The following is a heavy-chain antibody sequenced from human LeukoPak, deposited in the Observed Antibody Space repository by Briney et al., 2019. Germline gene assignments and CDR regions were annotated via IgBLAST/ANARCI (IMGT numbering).Heavy chain of an antibody. Sequence: GGSLRLSCAASGFTFSSYAMHWVRQAPGKGREGVAVISYDGSNKYYADSAKGRFTISRDNSKNTLYLQMNSLRAEDTAVYYCARTYYASLYYYYMDVLGKGTTVTVSS. CDR1: GFTFSSYA. D-gene: IGHD3-3*01. CDR2: ISYDGSNK. CDR3: ARTYYASLYYYYMDV. V-gene: IGHV3-30*01. J-gene: IGHJ6*03.